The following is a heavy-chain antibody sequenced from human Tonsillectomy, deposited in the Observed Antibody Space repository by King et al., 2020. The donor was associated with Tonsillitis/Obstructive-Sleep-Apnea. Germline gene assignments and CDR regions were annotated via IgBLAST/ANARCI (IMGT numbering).Heavy chain of an antibody. V-gene: IGHV3-33*01. CDR3: ARSRTKTYSSGWFDY. D-gene: IGHD6-19*01. J-gene: IGHJ4*02. CDR2: IWYDGSNK. Sequence: VQLVESGGGVVQPGRSLRLSCAASGFTFSSYGMHWVRQAPGKGLEWVAVIWYDGSNKYYADSVKGRFTISRDNSKKTLYLQMNSLRAEDTAVYYCARSRTKTYSSGWFDYWGQGTLVTVSS. CDR1: GFTFSSYG.